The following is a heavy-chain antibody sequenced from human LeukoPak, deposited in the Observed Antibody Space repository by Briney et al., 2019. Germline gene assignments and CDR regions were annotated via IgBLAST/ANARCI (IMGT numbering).Heavy chain of an antibody. CDR3: AKTLGYSSGWPGDY. V-gene: IGHV3-23*01. D-gene: IGHD6-19*01. J-gene: IGHJ4*02. CDR1: GFTFSSYA. CDR2: ISGSGGST. Sequence: PGGSLRLSCAACGFTFSSYAMSWVRQAPGKGLVWVSTISGSGGSTYYADSVKGRFTFSRDNSKNTLYLQMNSLRAEDTAVYYCAKTLGYSSGWPGDYWGQGTLVTVSS.